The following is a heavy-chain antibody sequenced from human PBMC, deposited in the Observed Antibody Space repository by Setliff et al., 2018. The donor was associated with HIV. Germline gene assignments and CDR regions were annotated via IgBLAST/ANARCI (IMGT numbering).Heavy chain of an antibody. D-gene: IGHD3-16*01. Sequence: GSLRLSCAASGFTFNTYSMNWVRQAPGKGLEWVSSISSDSRYIYYADSLKGRFTVSRDNAKNSLYLQMNSLRAEDTAVYYCAKDRTSILGYMDVWGKGTTVTVSS. CDR3: AKDRTSILGYMDV. V-gene: IGHV3-21*01. CDR1: GFTFNTYS. J-gene: IGHJ6*03. CDR2: ISSDSRYI.